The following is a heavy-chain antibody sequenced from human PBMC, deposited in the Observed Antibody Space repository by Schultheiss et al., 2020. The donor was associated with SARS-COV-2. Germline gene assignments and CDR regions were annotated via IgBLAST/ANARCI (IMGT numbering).Heavy chain of an antibody. J-gene: IGHJ6*02. D-gene: IGHD1-26*01. Sequence: GGSLRLSCAASGFTFSSYGMHWVRQAPGKGLEWVAVISYDGSNKYYADSVKGRFTISRDNAKNSLYLQMNSLKTEDTAVYYCTREYGGSYYYYYGMDVWGQGTTVTVSS. V-gene: IGHV3-30*03. CDR1: GFTFSSYG. CDR3: TREYGGSYYYYYGMDV. CDR2: ISYDGSNK.